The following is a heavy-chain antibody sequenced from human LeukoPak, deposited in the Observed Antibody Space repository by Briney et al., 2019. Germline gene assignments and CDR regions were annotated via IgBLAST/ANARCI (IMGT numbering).Heavy chain of an antibody. CDR2: IWYDGSNK. CDR3: ARGFLGGNPWDYGMDV. Sequence: PGRSLRLSCAASGFTFSNYGMHWVRQAPGKGLEWVAVIWYDGSNKYYADSVKGRFTMSRDNSKSTLYLQINSLRAEDTAVYYCARGFLGGNPWDYGMDVWGQGTRVTVSS. J-gene: IGHJ6*02. CDR1: GFTFSNYG. D-gene: IGHD4-23*01. V-gene: IGHV3-33*01.